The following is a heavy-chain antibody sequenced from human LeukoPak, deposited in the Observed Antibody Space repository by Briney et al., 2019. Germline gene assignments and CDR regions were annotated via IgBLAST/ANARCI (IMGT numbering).Heavy chain of an antibody. Sequence: GASLRLSCAASGFTFSSYAMSWVRQAPGKGLEWVSAISGSGGSTYYADSVKGRFTISRDDSKNTLYLQMNSLRAEDTAVYYCAKMGSAGWFDPWGQGTLVTVSS. CDR2: ISGSGGST. D-gene: IGHD6-6*01. V-gene: IGHV3-23*01. CDR1: GFTFSSYA. J-gene: IGHJ5*02. CDR3: AKMGSAGWFDP.